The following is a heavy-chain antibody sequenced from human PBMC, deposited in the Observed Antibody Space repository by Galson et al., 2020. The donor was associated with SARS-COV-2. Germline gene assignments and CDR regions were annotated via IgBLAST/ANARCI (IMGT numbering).Heavy chain of an antibody. D-gene: IGHD4-17*01. CDR3: ARDLTTVTSYYLDY. CDR2: ISSSSSYI. CDR1: GFTFSSYS. J-gene: IGHJ4*02. V-gene: IGHV3-21*01. Sequence: GGSLRLSCAASGFTFSSYSMNWVRQAPGKGLEWVSSISSSSSYIYYADSVKGRFTISRDNAKNSLYLQMNSLRAEDTAVYYCARDLTTVTSYYLDYWGQGTLVTVSS.